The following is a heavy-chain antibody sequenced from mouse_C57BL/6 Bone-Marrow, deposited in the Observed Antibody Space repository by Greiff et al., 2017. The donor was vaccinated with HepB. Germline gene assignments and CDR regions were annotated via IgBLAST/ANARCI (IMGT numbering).Heavy chain of an antibody. CDR3: ARYGGFAY. D-gene: IGHD1-1*02. V-gene: IGHV5-4*03. Sequence: EVKLVESGGGLVKPGGSLKLSCAASGFTFSSYAMSWVRQTPEKRLEWVATISDGGSYTYYPDNVKGRFTISRDNAKNNLYLQMSHLKSEDTAMYYCARYGGFAYWGQGTLVTVSA. CDR1: GFTFSSYA. CDR2: ISDGGSYT. J-gene: IGHJ3*01.